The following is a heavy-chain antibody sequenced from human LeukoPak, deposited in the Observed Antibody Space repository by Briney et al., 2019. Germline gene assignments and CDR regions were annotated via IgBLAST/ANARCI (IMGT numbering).Heavy chain of an antibody. D-gene: IGHD3-3*01. CDR3: ARGSYVLRFLEWVMDV. J-gene: IGHJ6*04. CDR1: GGSISSGDYY. V-gene: IGHV4-30-4*08. CDR2: IYYSGST. Sequence: TLSPTCIVSGGSISSGDYYWSWIRQPPGKGLEWIGYIYYSGSTYYNPSLKSRVTISVDTSKNQFSLKLSSVTAADTAVYYCARGSYVLRFLEWVMDVWGKGTTVTVSS.